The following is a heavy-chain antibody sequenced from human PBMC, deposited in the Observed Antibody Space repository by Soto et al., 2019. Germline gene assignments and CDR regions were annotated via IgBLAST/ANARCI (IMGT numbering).Heavy chain of an antibody. V-gene: IGHV4-39*01. J-gene: IGHJ4*02. D-gene: IGHD2-8*01. CDR3: ARHNAVTPGFDY. Sequence: TSETLSLTCAVSGGSISTTSLYWSWVRQPPGKGLQWLGTVFHTGSTYYNPSLRSRVATAVDTSRNHVSREMTSVTASDTAVYYGARHNAVTPGFDYWGQGIRVTVS. CDR2: VFHTGST. CDR1: GGSISTTSLY.